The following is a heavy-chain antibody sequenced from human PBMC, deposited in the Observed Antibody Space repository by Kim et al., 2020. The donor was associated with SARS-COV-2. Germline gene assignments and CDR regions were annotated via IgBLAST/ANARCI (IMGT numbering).Heavy chain of an antibody. Sequence: GGSLRLSCAASGFTFSSYDMHWVRQATGKGLEWVSVIGRAGDTYYAGSVTGRFTISRENGKSSLYLQMNSLRAGDTAVYYCARGYHSGYDMFDSWGQGTRVTVSS. CDR3: ARGYHSGYDMFDS. J-gene: IGHJ4*02. CDR2: IGRAGDT. D-gene: IGHD5-12*01. CDR1: GFTFSSYD. V-gene: IGHV3-13*04.